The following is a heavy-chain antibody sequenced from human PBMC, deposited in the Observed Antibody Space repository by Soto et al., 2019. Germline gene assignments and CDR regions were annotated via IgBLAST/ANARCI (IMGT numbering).Heavy chain of an antibody. D-gene: IGHD2-15*01. J-gene: IGHJ6*03. Sequence: QVQLVQSGAEVKKPGSSVKSSFTASGDTFNNRPFTWVRRAPGQALEWMGRCIPLLDASNYAEKFKDRATITADKSTNTAYLELSGLKSEDSAIYYCASGKTQMTQDRMGFYYYMDVWGKGTTVTVSS. CDR1: GDTFNNRP. V-gene: IGHV1-69*08. CDR2: CIPLLDAS. CDR3: ASGKTQMTQDRMGFYYYMDV.